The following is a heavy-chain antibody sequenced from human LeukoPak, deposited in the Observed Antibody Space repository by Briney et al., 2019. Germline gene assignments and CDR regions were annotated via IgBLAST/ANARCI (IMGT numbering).Heavy chain of an antibody. J-gene: IGHJ4*02. D-gene: IGHD3-3*01. CDR2: ISSSDSTI. CDR1: GFTFSDYY. Sequence: PGGSLRLSCAASGFTFSDYYMSWIRQAPGKGLEWISYISSSDSTIYYADSVKGRFIISRDNAKNSLYLQMNSLRAEDTAVYYCARGSYDFWSGYSYYFDYWGQGTLVTVSS. CDR3: ARGSYDFWSGYSYYFDY. V-gene: IGHV3-11*04.